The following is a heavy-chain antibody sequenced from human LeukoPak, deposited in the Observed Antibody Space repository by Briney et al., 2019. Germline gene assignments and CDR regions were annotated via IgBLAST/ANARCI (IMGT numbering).Heavy chain of an antibody. CDR3: ARDRGGILTGYDY. Sequence: GGSLRLSCAASGFTFSDYYMTWIRQAPGKGLEWVSYISGSSTYTKYADSVKGRFTISRDNAKSSLYLQMSSLRAEDTAVYYCARDRGGILTGYDYWGQGTLVTVSS. D-gene: IGHD3-9*01. CDR1: GFTFSDYY. J-gene: IGHJ4*02. CDR2: ISGSSTYT. V-gene: IGHV3-11*05.